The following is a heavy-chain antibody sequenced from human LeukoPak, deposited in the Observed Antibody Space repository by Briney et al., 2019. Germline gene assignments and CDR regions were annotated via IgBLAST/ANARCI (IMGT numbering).Heavy chain of an antibody. D-gene: IGHD3-10*01. Sequence: SGTLSLTCTVSGGTISSHYRSWIRQAPGKGLEWIWYIYYSGSTNYNASLKSRVTISVDTSKNQFSLMLNSVIAADTAVYYCARGNYGSGRYGYYYYYYMDVWGKGTTVTVSS. CDR2: IYYSGST. J-gene: IGHJ6*03. V-gene: IGHV4-59*11. CDR3: ARGNYGSGRYGYYYYYYMDV. CDR1: GGTISSHY.